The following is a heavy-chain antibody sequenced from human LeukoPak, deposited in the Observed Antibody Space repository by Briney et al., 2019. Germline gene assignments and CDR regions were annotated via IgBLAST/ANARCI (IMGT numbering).Heavy chain of an antibody. CDR1: GFTFTRYW. CDR3: ARDRVGYCSGGSCSPGTDV. J-gene: IGHJ6*02. CDR2: IKHDGSER. Sequence: GGSLRLSGAASGFTFTRYWMTWVRQAPGKGLEWVANIKHDGSERAYVDSVKGRFTISRDNAKNSLYLQMNSLRAEDTAVYYCARDRVGYCSGGSCSPGTDVWGQGTTVTVSS. D-gene: IGHD2-15*01. V-gene: IGHV3-7*01.